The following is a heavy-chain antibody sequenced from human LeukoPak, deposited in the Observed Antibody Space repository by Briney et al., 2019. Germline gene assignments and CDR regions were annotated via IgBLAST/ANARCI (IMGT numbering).Heavy chain of an antibody. D-gene: IGHD3-3*01. Sequence: SETLSLTCAVYGGSFSGYYWSWIRQPPGKGLEWIGEINHSGSTNYNPSLKSRVAISVDTSKNQFSLKLSSVTAADTAVYYCGGGGRITIFGVVIPYSSDYWGQGTLVTVSS. CDR1: GGSFSGYY. CDR2: INHSGST. CDR3: GGGGRITIFGVVIPYSSDY. V-gene: IGHV4-34*01. J-gene: IGHJ4*02.